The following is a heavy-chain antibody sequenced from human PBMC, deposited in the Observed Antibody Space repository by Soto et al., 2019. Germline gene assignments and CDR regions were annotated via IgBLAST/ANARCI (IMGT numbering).Heavy chain of an antibody. Sequence: EVKLVESGGGLERPGRSLRLSCSVSGFTFDDYVMHWGRLVPGRGLEWVAGVDWNGKTLANSGAVKGRFTVTRENAKKSLHLLMSSLRDEDTAVYYCVRDTGSGLAVAVFIHWGQGTTVTVSS. CDR3: VRDTGSGLAVAVFIH. J-gene: IGHJ4*02. CDR1: GFTFDDYV. D-gene: IGHD6-19*01. V-gene: IGHV3-9*01. CDR2: VDWNGKTL.